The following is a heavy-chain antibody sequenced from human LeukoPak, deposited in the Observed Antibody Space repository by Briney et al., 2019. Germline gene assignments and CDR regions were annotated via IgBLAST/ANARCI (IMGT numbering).Heavy chain of an antibody. CDR1: GGSFSGYY. Sequence: SETLSLTCAVYGGSFSGYYWSWIRQPPGKGLEWIGEINHSGSTNYNPSLKSRVTISVDKSKNQFSLKLRSVTAADTAVYYCARRGIRSGRRLGPFDYWGQGTMVTVSS. J-gene: IGHJ4*02. CDR2: INHSGST. D-gene: IGHD3-10*01. CDR3: ARRGIRSGRRLGPFDY. V-gene: IGHV4-34*01.